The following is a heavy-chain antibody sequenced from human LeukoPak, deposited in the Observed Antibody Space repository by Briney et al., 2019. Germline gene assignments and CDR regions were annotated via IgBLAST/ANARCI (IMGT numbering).Heavy chain of an antibody. Sequence: PSDTLSLTCNVSGGSMNDYYWIWIRQPPGQGLEWVTYINYSGNTDYNPSLKSRVTISVDTSKNHFSLKLNSVTAADTAVYYCARLNVLNNSVLHHFDRWGQGTLVSVSS. CDR1: GGSMNDYY. CDR3: ARLNVLNNSVLHHFDR. J-gene: IGHJ4*02. D-gene: IGHD1/OR15-1a*01. V-gene: IGHV4-59*08. CDR2: INYSGNT.